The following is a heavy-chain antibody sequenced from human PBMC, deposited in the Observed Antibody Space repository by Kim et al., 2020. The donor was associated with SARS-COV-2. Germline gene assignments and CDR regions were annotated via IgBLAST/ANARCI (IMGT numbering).Heavy chain of an antibody. V-gene: IGHV3-74*01. D-gene: IGHD3-22*01. CDR3: ARDWGYYDSSGYYDY. CDR2: INSDGSRT. J-gene: IGHJ4*02. CDR1: GFTFSSYW. Sequence: GGSLRLSCAASGFTFSSYWMHWVRQAPGKGLVWVSRINSDGSRTSYADSVKGRFTISRDNAKNTLYLQMNNLRAEDTAVYYCARDWGYYDSSGYYDYWGQGTLVTVSS.